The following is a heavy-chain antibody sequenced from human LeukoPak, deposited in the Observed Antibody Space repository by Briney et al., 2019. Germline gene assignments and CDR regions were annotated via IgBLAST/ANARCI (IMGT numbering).Heavy chain of an antibody. CDR3: ARGRDRYCMGGSCYKFDY. Sequence: PSETLSLTCAVYGGSFSPYYWSWIRQPPGKGLEWIGEINQSGSTKYNPSLKSRVSISVDTSKNQFSLKLSSVTAADTAVYYCARGRDRYCMGGSCYKFDYWGQGTLVTVSS. V-gene: IGHV4-34*01. CDR1: GGSFSPYY. CDR2: INQSGST. D-gene: IGHD2-15*01. J-gene: IGHJ4*02.